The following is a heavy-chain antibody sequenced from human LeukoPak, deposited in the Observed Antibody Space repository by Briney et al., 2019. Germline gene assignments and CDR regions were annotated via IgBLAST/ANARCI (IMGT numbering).Heavy chain of an antibody. V-gene: IGHV4-39*07. CDR3: ARLTYGGVLRYFFDY. CDR1: GGSISSSSYY. CDR2: IYYSGST. Sequence: SETLSLTCTVSGGSISSSSYYWGWIRQPPGKGMEWIGSIYYSGSTYYNPSLKSRVTISVDTSKNQFSLNLSSVTAADTAVYYCARLTYGGVLRYFFDYWGQGTLVTVSS. D-gene: IGHD3-9*01. J-gene: IGHJ4*02.